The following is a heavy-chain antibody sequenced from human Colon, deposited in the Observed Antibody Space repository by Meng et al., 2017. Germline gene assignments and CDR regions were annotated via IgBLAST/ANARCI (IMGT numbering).Heavy chain of an antibody. Sequence: QVQLQESGPGLVQPSQTLLLTCTVSGGSISSGDYYLSWIRQPPGKGLEWIGYIYYSGSTYSNASLKSRVTISIDRSKNQFSLKLSSVTAADTAVYYCARDRKHYGERGWFDPWGQGTLVTVSS. CDR3: ARDRKHYGERGWFDP. CDR2: IYYSGST. CDR1: GGSISSGDYY. V-gene: IGHV4-30-4*01. J-gene: IGHJ5*02. D-gene: IGHD4-17*01.